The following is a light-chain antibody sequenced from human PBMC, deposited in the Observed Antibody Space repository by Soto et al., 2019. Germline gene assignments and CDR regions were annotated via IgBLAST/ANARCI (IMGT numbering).Light chain of an antibody. Sequence: QSALTQPASVSGSPGQSITISCTGTSSDVGSYNLVSLYQQHPGKAPKLMIYEGSKRPSGVSNRFSGSKSGNTASLTISGLQAEDEADYYCCSYAGSSTFDVVFGGGTKVTVL. V-gene: IGLV2-23*03. CDR1: SSDVGSYNL. CDR3: CSYAGSSTFDVV. CDR2: EGS. J-gene: IGLJ2*01.